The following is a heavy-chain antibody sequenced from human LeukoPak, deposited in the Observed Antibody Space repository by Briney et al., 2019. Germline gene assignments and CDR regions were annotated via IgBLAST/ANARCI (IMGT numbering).Heavy chain of an antibody. D-gene: IGHD3-22*01. J-gene: IGHJ4*02. V-gene: IGHV4-59*08. CDR2: VYNSGDT. CDR1: GGSTSSDY. CDR3: ARHYYRSGRRQHFDY. Sequence: SETLSLTCTVSGGSTSSDYWSWIRQSPGRGLEWVGYVYNSGDTGKNPSLKSRVTILLDTSKNQFSLKLSSVTAADTAVYYCARHYYRSGRRQHFDYWGQGTLVTVSS.